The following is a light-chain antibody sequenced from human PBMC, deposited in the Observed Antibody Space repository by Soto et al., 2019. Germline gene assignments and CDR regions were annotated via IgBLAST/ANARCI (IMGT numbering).Light chain of an antibody. CDR1: QSISSW. CDR2: DAS. CDR3: QQYDSYPVT. J-gene: IGKJ5*01. V-gene: IGKV1-5*01. Sequence: DIQMTQSPSTLSASVGDRVTITCRASQSISSWLAWYQQKPGKAPKLLIYDASSLESGVPSRFSGSGSGTLFTLTISSLQPEDFATYYCQQYDSYPVTFGQGTRLEIK.